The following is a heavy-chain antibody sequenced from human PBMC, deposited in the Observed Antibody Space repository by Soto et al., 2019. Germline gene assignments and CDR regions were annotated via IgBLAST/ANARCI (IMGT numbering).Heavy chain of an antibody. J-gene: IGHJ3*02. CDR3: ARDYGEAGSTAVFDM. V-gene: IGHV3-74*01. CDR1: GLTFSSYW. Sequence: AGGSLRLSCAASGLTFSSYWMHWVRQAPGKGLVWVSRINSDGSSTSYADSVKGRFTISRDNAKNTLYLQMNSLRAEDTAVYYCARDYGEAGSTAVFDMWGQGTMVTVSS. D-gene: IGHD4-17*01. CDR2: INSDGSST.